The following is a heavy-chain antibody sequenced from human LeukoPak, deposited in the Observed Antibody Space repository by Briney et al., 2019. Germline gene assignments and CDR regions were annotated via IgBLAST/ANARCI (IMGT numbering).Heavy chain of an antibody. CDR3: ARGIATRDAFDI. J-gene: IGHJ3*02. D-gene: IGHD6-13*01. CDR2: IYYSGST. Sequence: SENLSLTCTVSGGSISSSSYYWGWIRQPPGKGLEWIGSIYYSGSTYYNPSLKSRVTISVDTSKNQFSLKLSSVTAADTAVYYCARGIATRDAFDIWGQGTMVTVSS. CDR1: GGSISSSSYY. V-gene: IGHV4-39*01.